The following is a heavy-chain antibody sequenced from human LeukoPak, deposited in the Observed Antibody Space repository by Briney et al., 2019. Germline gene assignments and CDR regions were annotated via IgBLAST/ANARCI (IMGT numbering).Heavy chain of an antibody. CDR3: ARTITFGGVIVKYFDY. CDR2: IIPIFGTA. V-gene: IGHV1-69*06. D-gene: IGHD3-16*02. Sequence: VASVKVSCKASEYTFTGYYMHWVRQAPGQGLEWMGGIIPIFGTANYAQKFQGRVTITADKSTSTAYMELSSLRSEDTAVYYCARTITFGGVIVKYFDYWGQGTLVTVSS. J-gene: IGHJ4*02. CDR1: EYTFTGYY.